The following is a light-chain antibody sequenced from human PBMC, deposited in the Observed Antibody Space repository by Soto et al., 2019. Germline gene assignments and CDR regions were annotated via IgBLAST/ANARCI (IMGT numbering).Light chain of an antibody. Sequence: SYELTQPPSVSVAPGKPARSTRGERDIGSKSVHWYQQKPGQAPVLVIYYDRHRPSGIPERFSGSNSGNTATLTISRVEAGDEADYYCQVWDSGSDHVVLGGGTKLTVL. CDR1: DIGSKS. V-gene: IGLV3-21*04. CDR3: QVWDSGSDHVV. CDR2: YDR. J-gene: IGLJ2*01.